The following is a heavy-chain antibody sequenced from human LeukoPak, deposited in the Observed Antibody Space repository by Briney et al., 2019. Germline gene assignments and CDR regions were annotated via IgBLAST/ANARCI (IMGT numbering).Heavy chain of an antibody. CDR2: IYYSGST. CDR1: GGSISSHY. D-gene: IGHD5-12*01. CDR3: AGGGIEYSGYLFGY. V-gene: IGHV4-59*11. Sequence: SETLSLTCTVSGGSISSHYWSWIRQPPGKGLEWIGYIYYSGSTNYNPSLKSRVTISVDTSKNQFSLKLSSVTAADTAVYYCAGGGIEYSGYLFGYWGQGTLVTVSS. J-gene: IGHJ4*02.